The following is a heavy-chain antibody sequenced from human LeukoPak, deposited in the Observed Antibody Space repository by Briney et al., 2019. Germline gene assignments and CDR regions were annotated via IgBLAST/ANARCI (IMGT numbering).Heavy chain of an antibody. J-gene: IGHJ6*03. Sequence: GGSLRLSCAASGFTFSSYWMSWVRQAPGKGLEWVANIKQDGSEKYYVDSVKGRFTISRDNAKNSLYLQMNSLRAEDTAVYYCARASSTIFGVVISDYYYYMDVWGKGTTVAVSS. CDR3: ARASSTIFGVVISDYYYYMDV. D-gene: IGHD3-3*01. CDR2: IKQDGSEK. CDR1: GFTFSSYW. V-gene: IGHV3-7*01.